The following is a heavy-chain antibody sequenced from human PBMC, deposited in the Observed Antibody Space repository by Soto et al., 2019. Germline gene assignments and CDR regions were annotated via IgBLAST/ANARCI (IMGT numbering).Heavy chain of an antibody. CDR3: AKEYVSSWFDP. D-gene: IGHD3-22*01. Sequence: GGSLRLSCAASGFTFSNFAMSWVRQAPGKGLEWVSAISGSGGSTYYAGSVKGRFTISRDNSKNTLYLQMNSLRAEDTAVYYCAKEYVSSWFDPWGQGTLVTVSS. CDR1: GFTFSNFA. CDR2: ISGSGGST. V-gene: IGHV3-23*01. J-gene: IGHJ5*02.